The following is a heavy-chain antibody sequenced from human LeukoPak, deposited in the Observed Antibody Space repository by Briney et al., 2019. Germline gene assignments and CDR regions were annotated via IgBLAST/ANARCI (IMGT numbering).Heavy chain of an antibody. V-gene: IGHV3-30*18. CDR2: ISYDGSNK. J-gene: IGHJ4*02. Sequence: LEWVAVISYDGSNKYYADSVKGRFTISRDNSKNTLYLQMNSLRAEDTAVYYCAKGLHSGYWGQGTLVTVSS. CDR3: AKGLHSGY. D-gene: IGHD3-10*01.